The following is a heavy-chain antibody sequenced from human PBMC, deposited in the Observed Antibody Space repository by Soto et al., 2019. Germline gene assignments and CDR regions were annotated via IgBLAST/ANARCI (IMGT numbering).Heavy chain of an antibody. V-gene: IGHV3-23*01. CDR1: GFTFSIFA. D-gene: IGHD7-27*01. J-gene: IGHJ4*02. CDR2: ISGSGGST. CDR3: AKEVSLGSTVDLGY. Sequence: GGSLRLSCAASGFTFSIFAMSWVRQSPGKGLEWVSTISGSGGSTYYADAVKGRFTVSRDNSMGTLYLQMKSLRVEDTAIYYCAKEVSLGSTVDLGYWGQGALVTVSS.